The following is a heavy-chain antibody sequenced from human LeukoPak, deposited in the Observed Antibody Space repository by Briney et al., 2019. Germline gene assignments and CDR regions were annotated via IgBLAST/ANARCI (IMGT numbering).Heavy chain of an antibody. CDR3: ARTTMVRGDNDAFDI. Sequence: XXXPXKXLXXXXYIYYSGSTNYNPSLKSRVTISVDTSKNQFSLKLSSVTAADTAVYYCARTTMVRGDNDAFDIWGQGTMVTVSS. J-gene: IGHJ3*02. V-gene: IGHV4-61*06. CDR2: IYYSGST. D-gene: IGHD3-10*01.